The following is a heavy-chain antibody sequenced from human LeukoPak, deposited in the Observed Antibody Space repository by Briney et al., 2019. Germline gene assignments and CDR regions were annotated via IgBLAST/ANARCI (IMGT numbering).Heavy chain of an antibody. V-gene: IGHV3-74*01. CDR3: ARGEWELPRY. J-gene: IGHJ4*02. D-gene: IGHD1-26*01. Sequence: GGSLRLSCAASGFTFSSYWMHWVRQAPGKVLVRVSRINSDGSSTSYADSVKGRFTISRDNAKNTLYLQMNSLRAEDTAVYYCARGEWELPRYWGQGTLVTVSS. CDR1: GFTFSSYW. CDR2: INSDGSST.